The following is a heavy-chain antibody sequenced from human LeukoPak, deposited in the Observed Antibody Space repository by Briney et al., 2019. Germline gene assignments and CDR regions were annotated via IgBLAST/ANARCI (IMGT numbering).Heavy chain of an antibody. CDR3: ARDGYYYDSSGYYSINGMDV. CDR2: ISSSSYI. J-gene: IGHJ6*02. CDR1: GFTFSSYS. D-gene: IGHD3-22*01. Sequence: PGGSLRLSCAASGFTFSSYSMNWVRQAPGKGLEWVSSISSSSYIYYADSVKGRFTISRDNAKNSLYLQMNSLRAEDTAVYYCARDGYYYDSSGYYSINGMDVWGQGTTVTVSS. V-gene: IGHV3-21*01.